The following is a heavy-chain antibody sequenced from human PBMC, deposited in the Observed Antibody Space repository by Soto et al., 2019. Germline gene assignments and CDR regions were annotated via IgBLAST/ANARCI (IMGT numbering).Heavy chain of an antibody. V-gene: IGHV3-33*01. CDR3: ARDGNNWNYEVLGVIDY. Sequence: QVQLVESGGGVVQPGRSLRLSCAASGFTFSSYGMHWVRQAPGKGLEWVAVIWYDGSNKYYADSVKGRFTISRDNSENTLYLQMNSLRAEDTAVYYCARDGNNWNYEVLGVIDYWGQGTLVTVSS. CDR1: GFTFSSYG. CDR2: IWYDGSNK. J-gene: IGHJ4*02. D-gene: IGHD1-7*01.